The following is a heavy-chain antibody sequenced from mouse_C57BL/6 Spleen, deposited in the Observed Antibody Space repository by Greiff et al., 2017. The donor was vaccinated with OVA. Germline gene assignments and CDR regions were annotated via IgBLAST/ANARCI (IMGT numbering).Heavy chain of an antibody. Sequence: VQLQQPGAELVRPGTSVKLSCKASGYTFTSYWMHWVKQRPGQGLEWIGVIDPSDSYTNYNQKFKGKATLTVDTSSRTAYMQLSSLTSEDSAVYYCARRENYDVDYWYFDVWGTGTTVTVSS. D-gene: IGHD2-4*01. V-gene: IGHV1-59*01. J-gene: IGHJ1*03. CDR1: GYTFTSYW. CDR3: ARRENYDVDYWYFDV. CDR2: IDPSDSYT.